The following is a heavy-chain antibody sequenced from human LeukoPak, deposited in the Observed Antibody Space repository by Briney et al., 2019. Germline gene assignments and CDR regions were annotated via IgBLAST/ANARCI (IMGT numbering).Heavy chain of an antibody. Sequence: GGSLRLSCAASGFTFSSYAMHWVRQAPGKGLEWVAVISYDGSNKYYADSVKGRFTISRDNSKNTLYLQMNSLRAEDTAVYYCAKDGGPLRFSTLDPWGQGTLVTVSS. CDR3: AKDGGPLRFSTLDP. J-gene: IGHJ5*02. D-gene: IGHD3-3*01. CDR1: GFTFSSYA. CDR2: ISYDGSNK. V-gene: IGHV3-30*18.